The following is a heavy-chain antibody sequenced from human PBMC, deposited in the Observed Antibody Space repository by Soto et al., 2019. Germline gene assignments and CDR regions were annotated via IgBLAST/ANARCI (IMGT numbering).Heavy chain of an antibody. Sequence: EVQLVESGGGLVQPGGSLRLSCAASGFTFSSYWMHWVRQAPGKGLVWVSRINSDGSSTYYADSVKGRFTISRDNAKNALYVQMNSLRAEDTAVYYCARVGDFGFDPWGQGTLVTVSS. D-gene: IGHD3-3*01. CDR1: GFTFSSYW. CDR3: ARVGDFGFDP. V-gene: IGHV3-74*01. CDR2: INSDGSST. J-gene: IGHJ5*02.